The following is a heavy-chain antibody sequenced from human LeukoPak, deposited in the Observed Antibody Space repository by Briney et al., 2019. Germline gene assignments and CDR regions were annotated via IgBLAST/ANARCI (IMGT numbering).Heavy chain of an antibody. CDR2: IYYSGST. D-gene: IGHD6-19*01. CDR1: GGSISSSSYY. CDR3: ARVWKEWLVSTPNVDY. Sequence: PSETLSLTCTVSGGSISSSSYYWGWIRPPPGKGLEWIGSIYYSGSTYYTPPLKSRVTISVDTSKNKFSLTLSSVTAADTAVYYCARVWKEWLVSTPNVDYWGQGTLVTVSS. V-gene: IGHV4-39*07. J-gene: IGHJ4*02.